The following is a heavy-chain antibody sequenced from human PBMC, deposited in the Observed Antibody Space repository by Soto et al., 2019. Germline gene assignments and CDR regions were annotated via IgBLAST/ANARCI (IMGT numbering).Heavy chain of an antibody. J-gene: IGHJ4*02. Sequence: SETLSLTCTVSDGSVSNSTFYWGWIRQAPGKGLEWIGLIYYSGSTGYNPSLKTRLSMSVDRSKNQFTLRLTSVTAADTAVYFCATESGSTYGYFDYWGQGTQVTVSS. CDR3: ATESGSTYGYFDY. CDR2: IYYSGST. D-gene: IGHD4-17*01. CDR1: DGSVSNSTFY. V-gene: IGHV4-39*06.